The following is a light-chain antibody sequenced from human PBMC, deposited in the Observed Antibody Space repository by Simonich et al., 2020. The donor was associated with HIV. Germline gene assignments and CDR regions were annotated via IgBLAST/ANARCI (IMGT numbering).Light chain of an antibody. CDR1: SGSIASNY. V-gene: IGLV6-57*03. J-gene: IGLJ2*01. CDR3: QSYDSSNVV. CDR2: EDN. Sequence: NFMLTQPHSVSESPGKTVTISCTRSSGSIASNYVQWSQQRPGSAPTTVLYEDNQRPSGVPDRFSGSIDSSSNSASLSISGLKTEDEADYYCQSYDSSNVVFGGGTKLTVL.